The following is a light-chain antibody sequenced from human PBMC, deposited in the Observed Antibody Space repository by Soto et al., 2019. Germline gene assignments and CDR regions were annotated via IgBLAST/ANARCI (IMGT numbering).Light chain of an antibody. Sequence: EIVMTQSPATLSVSPGERATVSCRASQSVTSNLAWYQQKPGQPPRLLIYGASTRATGIPARFSGSGSGTDFTLTISSLQSEDFAVYYCHQYNNWPETFGQGTMVEVQ. V-gene: IGKV3-15*01. CDR3: HQYNNWPET. CDR1: QSVTSN. CDR2: GAS. J-gene: IGKJ1*01.